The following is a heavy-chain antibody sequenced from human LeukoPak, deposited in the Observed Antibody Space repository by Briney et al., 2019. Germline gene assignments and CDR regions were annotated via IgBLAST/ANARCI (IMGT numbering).Heavy chain of an antibody. V-gene: IGHV3-23*01. D-gene: IGHD7-27*01. J-gene: IGHJ4*02. CDR2: IIESGGGT. Sequence: GGSLRLSCAASGFTFSNYAMSWIRQAPGKGLEWVSGIIESGGGTHYADSVKGRFAISRDNSQNTLYLQMISLRAEDTAVYYCAKDYKVRSGEPPIDYWGQGTLVTVSS. CDR1: GFTFSNYA. CDR3: AKDYKVRSGEPPIDY.